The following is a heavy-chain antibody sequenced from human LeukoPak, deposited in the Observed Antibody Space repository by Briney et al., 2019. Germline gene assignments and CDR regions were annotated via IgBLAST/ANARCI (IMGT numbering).Heavy chain of an antibody. Sequence: ASVKVSCKASVYTFTVHHMRWGRQAPGQGLEWRGWIKPDSGDTNNTQRSRGRVTMTRDKPITTAYMELSRVRYDDTAVYYCARGREESTGNYDAFDIWGQGTMVTVSS. V-gene: IGHV1-2*02. CDR3: ARGREESTGNYDAFDI. D-gene: IGHD1-1*01. J-gene: IGHJ3*02. CDR2: IKPDSGDT. CDR1: VYTFTVHH.